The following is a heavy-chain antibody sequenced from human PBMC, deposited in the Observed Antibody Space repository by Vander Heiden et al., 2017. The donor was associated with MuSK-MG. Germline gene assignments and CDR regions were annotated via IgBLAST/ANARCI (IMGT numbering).Heavy chain of an antibody. Sequence: EVQLVESGGGLVQPGGSLKLSCAASGFTFRGSAMHWVRQASGKGREWVGRIRSKANSYATAYAASVKGRFTISRDDAKNTAYLQMNSLKTEDTAVYYCTRRDILTGLPFDYWGQGTLVTVSS. CDR1: GFTFRGSA. CDR3: TRRDILTGLPFDY. D-gene: IGHD3-9*01. J-gene: IGHJ4*02. V-gene: IGHV3-73*01. CDR2: IRSKANSYAT.